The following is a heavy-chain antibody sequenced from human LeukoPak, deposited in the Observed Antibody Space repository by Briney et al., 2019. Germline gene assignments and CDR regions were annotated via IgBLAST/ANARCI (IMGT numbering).Heavy chain of an antibody. Sequence: PGGPLRLPCAPSGFPFSSYAISGVARPPGRGRDGVSAISGSGGSTYYAYSVKGRFTISRDNSKNTLYLQMNSLRAEDTAVYYCAKDRRSGYYSDYWGQGTLVTVSS. CDR1: GFPFSSYA. CDR2: ISGSGGST. CDR3: AKDRRSGYYSDY. V-gene: IGHV3-23*01. J-gene: IGHJ4*02. D-gene: IGHD3-3*01.